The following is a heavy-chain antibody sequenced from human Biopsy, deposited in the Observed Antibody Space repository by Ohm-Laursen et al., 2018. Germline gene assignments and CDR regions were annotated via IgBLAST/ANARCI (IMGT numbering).Heavy chain of an antibody. Sequence: GSLRLSCTASGFDCSSYAMTWVRQAPGKGLEWVSTVTGDGGRIYYADSVKGRFTISRDTSKNTVYLQMNSLRADDTAVYSCAKEGHSNWGYLDSWGQGTLVTVSS. CDR2: VTGDGGRI. CDR3: AKEGHSNWGYLDS. J-gene: IGHJ5*01. CDR1: GFDCSSYA. V-gene: IGHV3-23*01. D-gene: IGHD7-27*01.